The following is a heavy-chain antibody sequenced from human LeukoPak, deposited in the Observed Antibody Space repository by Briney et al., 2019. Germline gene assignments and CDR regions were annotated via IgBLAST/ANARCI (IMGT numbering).Heavy chain of an antibody. D-gene: IGHD1-26*01. CDR1: GGSFRGYY. Sequence: SETLSLTCAVYGGSFRGYYWSGIRQPPGKGLEWMGEINHSGSTNYNPSLTSRVTISVDTSKYQFSLKLSSVAAADTAVSYCARARYSGSLGPVGGYWGQGTLVTVSS. CDR2: INHSGST. V-gene: IGHV4-34*01. CDR3: ARARYSGSLGPVGGY. J-gene: IGHJ4*02.